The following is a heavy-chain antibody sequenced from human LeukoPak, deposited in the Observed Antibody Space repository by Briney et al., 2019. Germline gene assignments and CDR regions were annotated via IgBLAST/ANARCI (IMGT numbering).Heavy chain of an antibody. CDR2: IYSGGST. J-gene: IGHJ4*02. Sequence: SGGSLRLSCAASGFTVSSNYMSWVRQAPGKGLEWVSVIYSGGSTYYADSVKGRFTISRDNSKNTLYLQMNSLRAEDTAVYYCARTRDGYTEYYFDYWGQGTLVTVSS. CDR1: GFTVSSNY. V-gene: IGHV3-53*01. CDR3: ARTRDGYTEYYFDY. D-gene: IGHD5-24*01.